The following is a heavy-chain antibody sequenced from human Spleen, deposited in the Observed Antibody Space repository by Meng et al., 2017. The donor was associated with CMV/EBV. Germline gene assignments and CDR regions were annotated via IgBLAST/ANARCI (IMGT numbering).Heavy chain of an antibody. CDR1: GFSFSDYF. D-gene: IGHD1-26*01. V-gene: IGHV3-11*01. Sequence: GGSLRLSCAVSGFSFSDYFMNWIRQAPGKGLEWVSYISSSGSTIYYADSVKGRFTISRDNAKNSLYLQMNSLRAEDTALYYCARAVGPTIVDALDIWGQGTLVTVSS. J-gene: IGHJ3*02. CDR2: ISSSGSTI. CDR3: ARAVGPTIVDALDI.